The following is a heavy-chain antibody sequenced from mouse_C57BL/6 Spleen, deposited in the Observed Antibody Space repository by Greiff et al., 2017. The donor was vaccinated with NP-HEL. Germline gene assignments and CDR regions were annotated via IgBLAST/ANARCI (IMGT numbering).Heavy chain of an antibody. V-gene: IGHV1-69*01. CDR2: IDPSDSYT. Sequence: QVQLQQPGAELVMPGASVKLSCKASGYTFTSYWMHWVKQRPGQGLEWIGEIDPSDSYTNYNQKFKGKSTLTVDKSSSTAYMQLSSLTSEDSAVYYCARRKKDYGSSSYWDFDVWGTGTTVTVSS. J-gene: IGHJ1*03. D-gene: IGHD1-1*01. CDR3: ARRKKDYGSSSYWDFDV. CDR1: GYTFTSYW.